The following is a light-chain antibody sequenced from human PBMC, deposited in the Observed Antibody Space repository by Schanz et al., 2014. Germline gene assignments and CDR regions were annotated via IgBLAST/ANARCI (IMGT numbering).Light chain of an antibody. CDR2: SNN. CDR1: SSNIGDNS. V-gene: IGLV1-44*01. Sequence: QSVLTQPPSASGTPGQRVTISCSGSSSNIGDNSVHWYQHLPGTAPKLLIYSNNQRPSGVPGRFSGSKSGTSASLAISGLQSDDEADYYCAAWDDSLSGWVFGGGTKLTVL. CDR3: AAWDDSLSGWV. J-gene: IGLJ3*02.